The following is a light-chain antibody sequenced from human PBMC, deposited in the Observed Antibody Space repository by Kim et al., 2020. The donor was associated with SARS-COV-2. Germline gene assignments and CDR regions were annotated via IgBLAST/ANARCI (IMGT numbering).Light chain of an antibody. Sequence: GQSITIYCTGTSSDVGGYNYVSWYQQHPGKAPKLMIYDVTKRPSGVSNRFSGSKSGNTASLTISGLQAEDEADYYCTSYTSSDTLLFGGGTQLTVL. CDR2: DVT. J-gene: IGLJ2*01. CDR3: TSYTSSDTLL. CDR1: SSDVGGYNY. V-gene: IGLV2-14*03.